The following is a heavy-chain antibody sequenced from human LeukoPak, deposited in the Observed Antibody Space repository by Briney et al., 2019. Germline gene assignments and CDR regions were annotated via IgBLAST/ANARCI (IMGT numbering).Heavy chain of an antibody. CDR3: AKESRGSSWILPYYYYGMDV. CDR2: ISYDGSNK. V-gene: IGHV3-30*18. Sequence: GGSLRLSCAASGFTFSSHGMHWVRQAPGKGLEWVAVISYDGSNKYYADSVKGRFTISRDNSKNTLYLQMNSLRAEDTAVYYCAKESRGSSWILPYYYYGMDVWGQGTTVTVSS. CDR1: GFTFSSHG. D-gene: IGHD6-13*01. J-gene: IGHJ6*02.